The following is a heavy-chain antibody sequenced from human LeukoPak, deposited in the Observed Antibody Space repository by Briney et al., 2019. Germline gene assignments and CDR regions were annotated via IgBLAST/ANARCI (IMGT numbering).Heavy chain of an antibody. D-gene: IGHD3-10*01. V-gene: IGHV3-23*01. J-gene: IGHJ6*03. CDR3: AKSGVTMVRGVIIQYYYYYYMDV. Sequence: PGGSLRLSCAASGFTFSSYWMSWVRQAPGKGLEWVSAISGSGGSTYYADSVKGRFTISRDNSKNTLYLQMNSLRAEDTAVYYCAKSGVTMVRGVIIQYYYYYYMDVWGKGTTVTISS. CDR1: GFTFSSYW. CDR2: ISGSGGST.